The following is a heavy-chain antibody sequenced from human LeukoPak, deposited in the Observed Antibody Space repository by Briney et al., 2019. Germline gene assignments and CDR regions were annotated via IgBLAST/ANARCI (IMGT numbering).Heavy chain of an antibody. CDR2: INPSGGST. V-gene: IGHV1-46*01. Sequence: GASVKVSCKASGYTFTSYYMHWVRQAPGQGLEWMGIINPSGGSTSYAQKFQGRVTMTRDTSISTAYMELSRLRSDDTAVYYCARDSIAVAGTVDYWGQGTLVTVSS. D-gene: IGHD6-19*01. CDR3: ARDSIAVAGTVDY. J-gene: IGHJ4*02. CDR1: GYTFTSYY.